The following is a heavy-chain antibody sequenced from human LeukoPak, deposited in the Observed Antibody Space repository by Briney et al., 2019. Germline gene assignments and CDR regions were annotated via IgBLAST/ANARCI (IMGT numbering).Heavy chain of an antibody. V-gene: IGHV4-30-4*08. J-gene: IGHJ3*02. D-gene: IGHD1-1*01. CDR1: GGSISSGDYY. Sequence: PSQTLSLTCTVSGGSISSGDYYWSWIRQPPGKGLEWNGYIYYSGSTYYNPSLKSRVTISVDTSKSQFSLKLSSVTAADTAVYYCARVLTQNDAFDIWGQGTMVTVSS. CDR2: IYYSGST. CDR3: ARVLTQNDAFDI.